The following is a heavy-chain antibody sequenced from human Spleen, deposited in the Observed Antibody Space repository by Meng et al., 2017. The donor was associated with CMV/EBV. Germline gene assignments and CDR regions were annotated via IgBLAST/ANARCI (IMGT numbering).Heavy chain of an antibody. CDR3: ARVPHGGYIHYFDY. CDR1: GFTVNSNY. V-gene: IGHV3-53*01. CDR2: FYSGSTT. D-gene: IGHD3-16*02. Sequence: GGSLRLSCAASGFTVNSNYMSWVRQAPGKGLEWVSVFYSGSTTYYADPVKGRFTISRDNSKNTLYLQMNSLRADDTAVYYCARVPHGGYIHYFDYWGQGTLVTVSS. J-gene: IGHJ4*02.